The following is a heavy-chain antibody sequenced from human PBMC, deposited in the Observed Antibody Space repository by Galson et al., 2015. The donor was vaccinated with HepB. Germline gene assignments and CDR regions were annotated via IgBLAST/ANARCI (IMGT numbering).Heavy chain of an antibody. Sequence: SLRLSCAASGFTFSSYWMHWVRQAPGKGLEWVSRINSDGSSTSYADSVKGRFTISRDNAKNTLYLQMNSLRAEDTAVYYCAREMTTVTFNWFDPWGQGTLVTVSS. J-gene: IGHJ5*02. CDR1: GFTFSSYW. CDR3: AREMTTVTFNWFDP. CDR2: INSDGSST. D-gene: IGHD4-17*01. V-gene: IGHV3-74*01.